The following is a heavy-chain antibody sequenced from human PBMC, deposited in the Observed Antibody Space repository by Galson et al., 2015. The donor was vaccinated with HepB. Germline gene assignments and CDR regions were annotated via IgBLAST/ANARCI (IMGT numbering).Heavy chain of an antibody. D-gene: IGHD3-10*01. J-gene: IGHJ4*02. CDR3: AGDYGSGSYRFDY. Sequence: TLSLTCAVSGGSINSGDYSWSWIRQPPGKGLEWIGYIYHSGSTTYNPSLKSRATISLDRSKNQFSLKLSSVTAADTAVYYCAGDYGSGSYRFDYWGQGTLVTVSS. CDR1: GGSINSGDYS. CDR2: IYHSGST. V-gene: IGHV4-30-2*01.